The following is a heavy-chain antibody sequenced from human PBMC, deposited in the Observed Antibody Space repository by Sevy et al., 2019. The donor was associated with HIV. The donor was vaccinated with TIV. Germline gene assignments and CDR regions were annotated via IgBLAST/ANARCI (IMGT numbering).Heavy chain of an antibody. Sequence: ASVKVSCKISGYTLTEFSMHWVRQVPGKGLEWMGSFDPEDAKTIYAQKFQGRVTMTQEKSTDTAYMERRSLRSEETAMYYCAITREYYSDSSGYFDYWGQGTLVTVSS. CDR1: GYTLTEFS. CDR3: AITREYYSDSSGYFDY. D-gene: IGHD3-22*01. V-gene: IGHV1-24*01. J-gene: IGHJ4*02. CDR2: FDPEDAKT.